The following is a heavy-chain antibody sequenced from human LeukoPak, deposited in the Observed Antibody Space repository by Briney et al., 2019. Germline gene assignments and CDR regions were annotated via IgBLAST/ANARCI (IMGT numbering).Heavy chain of an antibody. CDR1: VGATSSDY. CDR2: IYNSGGT. D-gene: IGHD3-10*01. V-gene: IGHV4-59*01. Sequence: SQTLSLTCTLSVGATSSDYWSWSRQPPGEGGERSGGIYNSGGTNYNPSLKSRVTISVDTSKNQCSLKLSSVTAADTAVYYCASDTPAYYQMGGAFDIWGQGTMVTVSS. J-gene: IGHJ3*02. CDR3: ASDTPAYYQMGGAFDI.